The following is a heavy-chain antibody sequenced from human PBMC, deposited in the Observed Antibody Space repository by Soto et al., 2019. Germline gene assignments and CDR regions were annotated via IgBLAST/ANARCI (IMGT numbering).Heavy chain of an antibody. CDR3: AIWLSELSVFGDYYYGMDV. CDR1: GGSFSGYY. CDR2: INHSGST. Sequence: PSETLSLTCAVYGGSFSGYYWSWIRQPPGKGLGWIGEINHSGSTNYNPSLKSRVTISVDTSKNQFSLKLSSVTAADTAVYYCAIWLSELSVFGDYYYGMDVWGQGTTVTVSS. V-gene: IGHV4-34*01. D-gene: IGHD3-10*01. J-gene: IGHJ6*02.